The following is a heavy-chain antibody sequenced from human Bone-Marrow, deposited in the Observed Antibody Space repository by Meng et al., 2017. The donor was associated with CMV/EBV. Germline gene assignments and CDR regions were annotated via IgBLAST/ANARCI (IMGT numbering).Heavy chain of an antibody. CDR1: GFTFSGSA. J-gene: IGHJ3*02. CDR2: IRSKANSYAT. D-gene: IGHD2-2*01. CDR3: TRLVPAATQRGAFDI. Sequence: GGSLRLSCAASGFTFSGSAMHWVRQASGKGLEWVGRIRSKANSYATAYAASVKGRFTISRDDSKNTAYLQMNSLKTEDTAVYYCTRLVPAATQRGAFDIWGQGTMVT. V-gene: IGHV3-73*01.